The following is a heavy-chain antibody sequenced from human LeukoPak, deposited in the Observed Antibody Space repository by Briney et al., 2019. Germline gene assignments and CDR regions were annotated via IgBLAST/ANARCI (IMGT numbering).Heavy chain of an antibody. D-gene: IGHD2-15*01. Sequence: PGGSLRLSCAASGFTFSSYAMSWVRQAPGKGLEWVSAISGSGGSTYYADSVKGRFTISRDNAKNSLYLQMNSLRAEDTAVYYCARDCSGGSCYDFWGQGTLVTVSS. CDR2: ISGSGGST. CDR3: ARDCSGGSCYDF. CDR1: GFTFSSYA. J-gene: IGHJ4*02. V-gene: IGHV3-23*01.